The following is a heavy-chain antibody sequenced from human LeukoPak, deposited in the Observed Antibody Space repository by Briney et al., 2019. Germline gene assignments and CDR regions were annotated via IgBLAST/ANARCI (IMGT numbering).Heavy chain of an antibody. J-gene: IGHJ6*03. CDR3: ARDIYYGSGSPSYYMDV. V-gene: IGHV3-21*01. CDR1: GFTFSSYS. CDR2: ISSSSSYI. D-gene: IGHD3-10*01. Sequence: AGGSLRLSCAASGFTFSSYSMNWVRQAPGKGLEWVSSISSSSSYIYYADSVKGRFTISRDNAKNSLYLQMNSLRAEDTAVYYCARDIYYGSGSPSYYMDVWGKGTTVTVSS.